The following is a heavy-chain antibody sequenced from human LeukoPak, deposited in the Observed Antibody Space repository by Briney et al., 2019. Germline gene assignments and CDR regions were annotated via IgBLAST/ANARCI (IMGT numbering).Heavy chain of an antibody. CDR1: GGSTSSYY. D-gene: IGHD3-3*01. Sequence: SETLSLTCTVSGGSTSSYYWSWIRQPPGKGLEWIGYIYTSGSTNYNPSLKSRVTISVDTSKNQFSLKLSSVTAADTAAYYCARGLRYYDFWSGYLGPYYYYYMDVWGKGTTVTVSS. J-gene: IGHJ6*03. CDR2: IYTSGST. CDR3: ARGLRYYDFWSGYLGPYYYYYMDV. V-gene: IGHV4-4*09.